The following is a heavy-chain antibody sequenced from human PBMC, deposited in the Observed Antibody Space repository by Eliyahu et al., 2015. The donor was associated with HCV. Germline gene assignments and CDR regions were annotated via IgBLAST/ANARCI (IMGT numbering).Heavy chain of an antibody. CDR1: GFTFSXYD. Sequence: EVQLLESGGGLVQPGGSLRLSCAASGFTFSXYDLSWVRQAPGKXPEXVSGISGSGGSAYYADSVRGRFTISRDNSKTTLYLQMNSLRAEDTALYYCAKGVAVVALAHDAFDVWGQGTRVTVSS. CDR2: ISGSGGSA. J-gene: IGHJ3*01. D-gene: IGHD3-3*01. CDR3: AKGVAVVALAHDAFDV. V-gene: IGHV3-23*01.